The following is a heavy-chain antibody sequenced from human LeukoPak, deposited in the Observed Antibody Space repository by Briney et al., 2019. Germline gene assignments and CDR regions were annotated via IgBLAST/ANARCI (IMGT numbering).Heavy chain of an antibody. CDR2: IYTSGST. CDR3: ARASWFGESTTDY. V-gene: IGHV4-61*02. Sequence: SETLSLTCTVSGGSISSGSYYWSWIRQPAGKGLEWIGRIYTSGSTNYNPSLKSRVTISVDTSKNQFSLKLSSVTAADTAVYYCARASWFGESTTDYWGQGTPVTVSS. J-gene: IGHJ4*02. D-gene: IGHD3-10*01. CDR1: GGSISSGSYY.